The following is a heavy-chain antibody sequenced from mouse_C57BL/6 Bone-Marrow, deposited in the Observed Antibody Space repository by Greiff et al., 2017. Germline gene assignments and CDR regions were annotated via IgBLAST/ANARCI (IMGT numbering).Heavy chain of an antibody. CDR1: GYTFTSYW. CDR3: ARGNYFDY. J-gene: IGHJ2*01. Sequence: QVQLQQPGAELVRPGSSVKLSCKASGYTFTSYWMDWVKQRPGQGLEWIGNIYPSDSETHYNQKFKDKATLTVDKSSSTAYMQLSSLTSEDSAVYYCARGNYFDYWGQGTTLTGSS. CDR2: IYPSDSET. V-gene: IGHV1-61*01.